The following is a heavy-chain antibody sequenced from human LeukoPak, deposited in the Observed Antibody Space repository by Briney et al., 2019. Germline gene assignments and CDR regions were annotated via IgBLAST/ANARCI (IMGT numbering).Heavy chain of an antibody. D-gene: IGHD1-26*01. CDR1: GGSISSYY. CDR3: ARRGGSYRGPFDY. V-gene: IGHV4-59*08. Sequence: PSETLSLTCTVSGGSISSYYWSWIRQPPGKGLEWIGYIYYSGSTNYNPSLKSRVTISVDTSKNQFSLKLSSVTAADTAVYYCARRGGSYRGPFDYWGQGTLVTVSS. J-gene: IGHJ4*02. CDR2: IYYSGST.